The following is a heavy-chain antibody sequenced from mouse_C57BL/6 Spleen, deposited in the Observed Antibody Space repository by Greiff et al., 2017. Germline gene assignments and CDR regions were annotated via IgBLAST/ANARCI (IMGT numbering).Heavy chain of an antibody. CDR1: GYTFTSYW. V-gene: IGHV1-64*01. CDR3: VRRYRAWFAY. CDR2: IHPTGGST. D-gene: IGHD2-14*01. Sequence: QVQLQQPGAELVKPGASVKLSCKASGYTFTSYWMHWVKQRPGQGLEWIGMIHPTGGSTNYHEKFKSKATMTVDKSSSTAYMQLSSLTSEDSAVYYCVRRYRAWFAYWGQGTLGTVSA. J-gene: IGHJ3*01.